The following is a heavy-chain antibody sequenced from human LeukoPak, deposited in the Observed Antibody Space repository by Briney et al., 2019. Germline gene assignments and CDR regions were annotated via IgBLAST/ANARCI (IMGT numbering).Heavy chain of an antibody. V-gene: IGHV3-33*01. CDR2: IWYDGSNK. Sequence: GGSLRLSCAASGFTFCSYGVHWVRQAPGKGLEWVAVIWYDGSNKYYADSVKGRFTISRDNSKNTLYLQMNSLRAEDTAVYYCARGGPAPPLDYWGQGTLVTVSS. D-gene: IGHD2-2*01. CDR1: GFTFCSYG. J-gene: IGHJ4*02. CDR3: ARGGPAPPLDY.